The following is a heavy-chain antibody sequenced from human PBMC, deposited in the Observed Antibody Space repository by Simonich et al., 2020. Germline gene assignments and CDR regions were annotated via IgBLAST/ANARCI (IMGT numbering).Heavy chain of an antibody. CDR3: AGGVYCSSTSCSTYYYYGMDV. CDR2: ISSSSSYI. V-gene: IGHV3-21*01. J-gene: IGHJ6*02. CDR1: GFTFSSYS. D-gene: IGHD2-2*01. Sequence: ELQLVESGGGLVKPGGSLRLSCAASGFTFSSYSMNWVRQAPGKGLEWVSSISSSSSYIYYADSVKGRFTITRDNAKNSLYLQMNSLSAEDTAVYYCAGGVYCSSTSCSTYYYYGMDVWGQGTTVTVSS.